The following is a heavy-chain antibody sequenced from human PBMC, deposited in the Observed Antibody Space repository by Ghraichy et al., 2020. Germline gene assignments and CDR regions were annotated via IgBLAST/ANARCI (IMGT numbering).Heavy chain of an antibody. Sequence: SGPTLVKPTQTLTLTCTFSGFSLSTSGVGVGWIRQPPGKALEWLALIYWDDDKRYGPSLKSRLTITKDTSKNQVVLTMTNMDPVDTATYYCAHRPNGERAFDIWGQGTMVTVSS. CDR2: IYWDDDK. D-gene: IGHD4-17*01. CDR3: AHRPNGERAFDI. CDR1: GFSLSTSGVG. V-gene: IGHV2-5*05. J-gene: IGHJ3*02.